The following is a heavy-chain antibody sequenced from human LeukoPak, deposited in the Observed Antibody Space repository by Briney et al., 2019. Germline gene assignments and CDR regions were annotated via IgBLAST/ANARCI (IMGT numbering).Heavy chain of an antibody. Sequence: GRSLTLSCAASGFTFSRYGMHWVRQAPGKGLEWVAVVWDNGINKLYADSVKRRFTISRDNSKHTLSLNINTLRAEDTAVYYCVKEPAPYSLGDAWGKGTTVTVSS. CDR1: GFTFSRYG. J-gene: IGHJ6*04. V-gene: IGHV3-33*06. CDR2: VWDNGINK. CDR3: VKEPAPYSLGDA. D-gene: IGHD5-18*01.